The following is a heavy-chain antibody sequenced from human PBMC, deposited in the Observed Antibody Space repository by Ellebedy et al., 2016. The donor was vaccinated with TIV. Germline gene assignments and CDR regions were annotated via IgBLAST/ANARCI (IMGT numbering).Heavy chain of an antibody. J-gene: IGHJ4*02. Sequence: GGSLRLSCEASGFTFSSYWMHWVRQAPGKGLVWVSRINSDGSSTSYADSVKGRFTISRDNSKNMLYLQMNSLRAEDTAVYYCARLDWSDVDLRHFYFDFWGQGTQVTVSS. D-gene: IGHD1-1*01. CDR3: ARLDWSDVDLRHFYFDF. V-gene: IGHV3-74*01. CDR1: GFTFSSYW. CDR2: INSDGSST.